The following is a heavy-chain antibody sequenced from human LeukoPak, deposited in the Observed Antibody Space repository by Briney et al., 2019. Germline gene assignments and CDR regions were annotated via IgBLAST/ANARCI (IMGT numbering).Heavy chain of an antibody. CDR3: AKGTLRIAVAGPVDY. D-gene: IGHD6-19*01. CDR1: GFTFSSYD. CDR2: ISGSGGST. V-gene: IGHV3-23*01. Sequence: GGSLRLSCAASGFTFSSYDMSWVRQAPGKGLEWVSAISGSGGSTYYADSVKGRFTISRDNSKNTLYLQMNSLRAEDTAVYYSAKGTLRIAVAGPVDYWGQGTLVTVSS. J-gene: IGHJ4*02.